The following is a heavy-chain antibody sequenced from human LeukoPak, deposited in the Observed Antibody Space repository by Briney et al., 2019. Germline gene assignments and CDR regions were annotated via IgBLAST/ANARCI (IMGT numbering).Heavy chain of an antibody. Sequence: GASVKVSCKSSGYTFSNYGVTWVRQAPGQGLEWMGWISIYNGNTKYAQKFQGRITMTTDTSTSTTYMELRRPRFDDTAMYYCARGDRLYHNAMDVWGQGTSVTVSS. CDR2: ISIYNGNT. V-gene: IGHV1-18*01. J-gene: IGHJ6*02. D-gene: IGHD2/OR15-2a*01. CDR1: GYTFSNYG. CDR3: ARGDRLYHNAMDV.